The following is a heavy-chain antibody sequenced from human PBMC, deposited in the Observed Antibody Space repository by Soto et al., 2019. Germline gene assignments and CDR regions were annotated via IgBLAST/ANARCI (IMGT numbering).Heavy chain of an antibody. CDR3: ARCMGFDGSGYAFFDS. CDR1: GFTFSGHT. CDR2: VSRSSSYI. Sequence: EVQLVESGGGLVKPGGSLRLSCAASGFTFSGHTINWVRQAPGKGLEWVSSVSRSSSYIYYADSVKGRFTVSRDDAEKSLYLQMNSLRAEDTTIYYCARCMGFDGSGYAFFDSWGQGTQVNVSS. J-gene: IGHJ4*02. V-gene: IGHV3-21*01. D-gene: IGHD3-10*01.